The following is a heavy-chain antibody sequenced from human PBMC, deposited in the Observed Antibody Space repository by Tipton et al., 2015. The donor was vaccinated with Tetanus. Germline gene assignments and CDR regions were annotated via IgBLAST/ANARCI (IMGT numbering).Heavy chain of an antibody. CDR1: GYTFTGYY. CDR2: IDPNSGGT. V-gene: IGHV1-2*02. CDR3: ARDRGDFIYYGMDV. J-gene: IGHJ6*02. Sequence: QMQLVQSGAEVKKPGASVKVSCKASGYTFTGYYIYWVRQDPGQGLEWMGWIDPNSGGTVYAQKFQGRVTMTRNTSISSAYMELRSLRSDDPAVYYCARDRGDFIYYGMDVWGPGTTVTVS. D-gene: IGHD2-21*01.